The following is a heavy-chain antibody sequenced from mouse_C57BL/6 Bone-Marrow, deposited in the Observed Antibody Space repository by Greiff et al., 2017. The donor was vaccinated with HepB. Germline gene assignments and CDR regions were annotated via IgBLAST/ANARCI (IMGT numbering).Heavy chain of an antibody. D-gene: IGHD2-3*01. CDR2: IDPENGDT. J-gene: IGHJ3*01. CDR1: GFNIKDDY. Sequence: EVQGVESGAELVRPGASVKLSCTASGFNIKDDYMHWVKQRPEQGLEWIGWIDPENGDTEYASKFQGKATITADTSSNTAYLQLSSLTSEDTAVYYCTKDGYYGGFAYWGQGTLVTVSA. CDR3: TKDGYYGGFAY. V-gene: IGHV14-4*01.